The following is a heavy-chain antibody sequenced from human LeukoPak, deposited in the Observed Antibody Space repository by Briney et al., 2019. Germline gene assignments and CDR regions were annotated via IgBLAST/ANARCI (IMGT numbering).Heavy chain of an antibody. CDR1: GGSISSSSYY. Sequence: PSETLSLTCTVSGGSISSSSYYWGWIRQPPGKGLEWIGSIYYSGSTYYNPSLKSRVTISVDTSKNQFSLKLSSVTAADTAVYYCARVSVVPAAIDAFDIWGQGTVVTVSS. CDR2: IYYSGST. V-gene: IGHV4-39*07. CDR3: ARVSVVPAAIDAFDI. D-gene: IGHD2-2*01. J-gene: IGHJ3*02.